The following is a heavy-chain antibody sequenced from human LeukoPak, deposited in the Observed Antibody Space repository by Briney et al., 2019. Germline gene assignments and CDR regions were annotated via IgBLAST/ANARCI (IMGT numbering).Heavy chain of an antibody. V-gene: IGHV4-4*07. CDR3: ARDRGSSGYYGGWFDP. D-gene: IGHD3-22*01. CDR1: GGSISSYY. Sequence: SETLSLTCTVSGGSISSYYWSWIRQPAGKGLEWIGRIYTSGSTNYNPSPKSRVTISVDKSKNQFSLKLSSVTAADTAVYYCARDRGSSGYYGGWFDPWGQGTLVTVSS. J-gene: IGHJ5*02. CDR2: IYTSGST.